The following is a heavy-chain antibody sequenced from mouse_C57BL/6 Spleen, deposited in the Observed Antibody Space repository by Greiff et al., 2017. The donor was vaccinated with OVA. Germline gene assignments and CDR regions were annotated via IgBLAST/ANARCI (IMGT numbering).Heavy chain of an antibody. Sequence: EVQLQQSGPELVKPGASVKISCKASGYSFTGYYMNWVKQSPEKSLEWIGEINPSTGGTTYNQKFKAKATLTVDKSSSTAYMQLKSLTSEESAVYYCARGRLYPLYYFDYWGQGTTLTVSS. CDR3: ARGRLYPLYYFDY. CDR2: INPSTGGT. J-gene: IGHJ2*01. D-gene: IGHD2-12*01. CDR1: GYSFTGYY. V-gene: IGHV1-42*01.